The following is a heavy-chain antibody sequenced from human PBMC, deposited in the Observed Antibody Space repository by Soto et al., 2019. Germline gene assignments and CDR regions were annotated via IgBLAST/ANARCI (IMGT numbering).Heavy chain of an antibody. CDR3: ATDWDIVVVQAASEAFDI. CDR1: GYTLTELS. D-gene: IGHD2-2*01. V-gene: IGHV1-24*01. J-gene: IGHJ3*02. Sequence: QVQLVQSGAEVKKPGASVKVSCKVSGYTLTELSMHWVRQAPGKGLEWMGGFDPEDGETIYAQKFQGRVTMTEDTSTDTAYMELSSLRSEDTAVYYCATDWDIVVVQAASEAFDIWGQGTMVTVSS. CDR2: FDPEDGET.